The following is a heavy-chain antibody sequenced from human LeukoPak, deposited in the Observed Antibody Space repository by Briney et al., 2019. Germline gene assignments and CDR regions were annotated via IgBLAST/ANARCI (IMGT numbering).Heavy chain of an antibody. D-gene: IGHD5-12*01. J-gene: IGHJ4*01. V-gene: IGHV3-48*01. Sequence: GGSLRLSCAASGFNFIDYSMNWVRQAPGKGLEWISYIGISSGNTKYADSVKGRFTISRDKARNSLYLQMNSLRVEDTAVYYCARDYRYAFDNWGHGTLVTVSS. CDR2: IGISSGNT. CDR1: GFNFIDYS. CDR3: ARDYRYAFDN.